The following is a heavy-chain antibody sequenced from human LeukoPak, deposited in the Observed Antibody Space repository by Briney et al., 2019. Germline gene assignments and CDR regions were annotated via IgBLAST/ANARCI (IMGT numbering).Heavy chain of an antibody. CDR3: ERFILDGSGFDP. CDR1: GDSISSNNW. V-gene: IGHV4-4*02. CDR2: VYHGGST. Sequence: SETLSLTCAVSGDSISSNNWWSWVRQPPGKGLEWIGEVYHGGSTNYNPSLKSRVTISVDKSKNQFSLELTSVTAADTAVYYCERFILDGSGFDPWGQGTLVTVSS. J-gene: IGHJ5*02.